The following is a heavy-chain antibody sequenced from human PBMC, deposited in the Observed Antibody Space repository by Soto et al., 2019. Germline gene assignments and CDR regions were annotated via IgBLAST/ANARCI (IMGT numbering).Heavy chain of an antibody. V-gene: IGHV3-21*01. J-gene: IGHJ4*02. CDR3: ARVVGATNTLHN. Sequence: GGSLRLSCAAYGFTFTSYSMNWVRQAPVKGLEWVSSISSSSSYIYYADSVKGRFTISRDNAKNSLYLQMNSLRAEDTAVYYCARVVGATNTLHNWGQGTLVTVSS. CDR2: ISSSSSYI. D-gene: IGHD1-26*01. CDR1: GFTFTSYS.